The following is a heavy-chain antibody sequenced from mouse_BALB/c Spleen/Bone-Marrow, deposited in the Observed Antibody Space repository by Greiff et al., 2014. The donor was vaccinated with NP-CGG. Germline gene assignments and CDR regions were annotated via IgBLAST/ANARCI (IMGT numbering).Heavy chain of an antibody. V-gene: IGHV1-14*01. CDR3: ARWVLSRLHFDV. CDR1: GYTFTSYV. Sequence: EVQGVESGPELVKPGASVKMSCKASGYTFTSYVMHWVKQKPGQGLEWIGYINPYNDGTKYNEKFKGKATLTSDKSSSTAYMELSSLTSEDSAVYYCARWVLSRLHFDVWGAGTTVTVSS. D-gene: IGHD1-1*01. CDR2: INPYNDGT. J-gene: IGHJ1*01.